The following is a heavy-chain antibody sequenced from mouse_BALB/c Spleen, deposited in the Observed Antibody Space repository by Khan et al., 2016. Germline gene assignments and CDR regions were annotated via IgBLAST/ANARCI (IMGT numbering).Heavy chain of an antibody. D-gene: IGHD2-3*01. CDR3: TIYCLFAFDY. Sequence: EVQLQESGPSLVKPSQTLSLTCSVTGDSITSGFWNWIRKFPGNKLEYMGYISYSGNTFYNPSLKSRISITRDTSKNQYSLQLNSVTTEDTATYYCTIYCLFAFDYWGRGTTRTVTS. CDR2: ISYSGNT. J-gene: IGHJ2*01. CDR1: GDSITSGF. V-gene: IGHV3-8*02.